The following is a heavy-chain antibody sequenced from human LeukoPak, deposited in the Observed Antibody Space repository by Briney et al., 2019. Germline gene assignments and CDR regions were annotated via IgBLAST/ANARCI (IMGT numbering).Heavy chain of an antibody. CDR2: INPNSGGT. Sequence: ASVRVSCKASGYTFTDYYLHWVRQAPGRGLEWMGWINPNSGGTNYAQKFQGRVTMTGDTSITTAYMELNRLRSDDTAVYYCARAYTSPNGPYWGQGILVTVSS. J-gene: IGHJ4*02. CDR1: GYTFTDYY. D-gene: IGHD3-16*01. V-gene: IGHV1-2*02. CDR3: ARAYTSPNGPY.